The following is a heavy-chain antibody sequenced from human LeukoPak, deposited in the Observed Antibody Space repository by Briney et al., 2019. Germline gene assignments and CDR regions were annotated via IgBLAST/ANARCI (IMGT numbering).Heavy chain of an antibody. J-gene: IGHJ4*02. D-gene: IGHD3-10*01. CDR2: TSSDLNVK. V-gene: IGHV3-30-3*01. CDR1: GFTFRNYV. CDR3: AREGYYGSGSPPSLYFDY. Sequence: GGSLRLSCAASGFTFRNYVIHWVRQAPGKGLEWVAVTSSDLNVKLYADSVKGRFTISRDNSRSTLYSQMNSLRPEDTAIYYCAREGYYGSGSPPSLYFDYWGQGTLVTVSS.